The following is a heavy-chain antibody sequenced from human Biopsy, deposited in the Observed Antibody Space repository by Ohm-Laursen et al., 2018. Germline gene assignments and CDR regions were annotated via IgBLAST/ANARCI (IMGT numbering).Heavy chain of an antibody. V-gene: IGHV4-38-2*01. J-gene: IGHJ6*02. CDR1: GYSVTNDYY. D-gene: IGHD5-12*01. CDR3: ARVAGGYAYYYGMDV. CDR2: IYYDGIT. Sequence: GTLSLTCAVSGYSVTNDYYWGWIRQPPGKGLEWIGNIYYDGITYYNPSLKSRVAMSVDTSKNQFSLRLTSVTAADTAVYYCARVAGGYAYYYGMDVWGQGTTVTISS.